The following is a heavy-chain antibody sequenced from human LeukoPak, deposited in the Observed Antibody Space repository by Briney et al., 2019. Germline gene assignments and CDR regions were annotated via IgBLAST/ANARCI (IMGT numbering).Heavy chain of an antibody. D-gene: IGHD4-17*01. CDR1: GFTFNSYS. Sequence: GGSLRLSCAASGFTFNSYSLNWVSRAPGKGLEWVSYISSSRSIIYYADSVKGRFTISRDNAKNSLYLQMNSLRAEDTAVYYCARDGTTVTTSGALDAFDLWGQGTMVTVSS. J-gene: IGHJ3*01. CDR2: ISSSRSII. CDR3: ARDGTTVTTSGALDAFDL. V-gene: IGHV3-48*01.